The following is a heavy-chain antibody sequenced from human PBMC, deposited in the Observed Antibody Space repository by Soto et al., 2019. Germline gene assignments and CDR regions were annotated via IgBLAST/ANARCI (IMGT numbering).Heavy chain of an antibody. CDR1: GGSISSSSYY. CDR2: IYYSGST. CDR3: ARQGPLLAFDI. Sequence: PSETLSLTCTVSGGSISSSSYYWGWLRQPPGKGLEWIGSIYYSGSTYYNPSLKSRVTISVDTSKNQFSLKLSSVTAADTAVYYCARQGPLLAFDIWGQGTMVTVSS. J-gene: IGHJ3*02. D-gene: IGHD2-21*01. V-gene: IGHV4-39*01.